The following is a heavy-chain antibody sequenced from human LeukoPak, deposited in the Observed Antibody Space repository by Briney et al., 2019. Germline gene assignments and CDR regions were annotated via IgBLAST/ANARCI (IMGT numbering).Heavy chain of an antibody. Sequence: GGSLKLSCAASGFTFSGSAMHRVRQASGKGLEWLGRIRSKADSYTTAYAASVKGRFIVSRDDSKNTAYLQMNSLKTEDTAVYYCRAAADLNDYWGQGTLVTVSS. CDR2: IRSKADSYTT. J-gene: IGHJ4*02. V-gene: IGHV3-73*01. CDR3: RAAADLNDY. D-gene: IGHD6-13*01. CDR1: GFTFSGSA.